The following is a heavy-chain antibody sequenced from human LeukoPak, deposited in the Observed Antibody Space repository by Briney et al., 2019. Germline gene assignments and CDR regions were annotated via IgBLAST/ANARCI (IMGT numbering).Heavy chain of an antibody. CDR3: ARQGGSPSYFDY. J-gene: IGHJ4*02. CDR2: IYHSGST. V-gene: IGHV4-30-2*01. CDR1: GGSISSGGYY. Sequence: SQTLSLTCTVSGGSISSGGYYWSWIRQPPGKGLEWIGYIYHSGSTYYNPSIKSRVTISVDRSKNQFSLKLSSVTAADTAVYYCARQGGSPSYFDYWGQGTLVTVSS. D-gene: IGHD1-26*01.